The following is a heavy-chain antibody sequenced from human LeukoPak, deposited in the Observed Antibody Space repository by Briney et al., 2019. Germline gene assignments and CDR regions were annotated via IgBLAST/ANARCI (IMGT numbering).Heavy chain of an antibody. Sequence: GRSLRLSCAASGFTFDSYAMHWVRQAPGKGLEWVSGISWNSGNTGYADSVKGRFTISRDNAKNSLYLQMNSLRAEDMDLYYCAKGHRKTNYYDSSGYKDWGQGTLVTVSS. CDR2: ISWNSGNT. V-gene: IGHV3-9*03. D-gene: IGHD3-22*01. CDR1: GFTFDSYA. CDR3: AKGHRKTNYYDSSGYKD. J-gene: IGHJ4*02.